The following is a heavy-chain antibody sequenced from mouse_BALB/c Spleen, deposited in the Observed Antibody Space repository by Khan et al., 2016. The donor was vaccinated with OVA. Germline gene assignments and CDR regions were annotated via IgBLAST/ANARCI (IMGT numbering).Heavy chain of an antibody. CDR3: DRALYIGAWLTS. Sequence: QVQLKQSGPGLVAPSQTLSITCTVSGFSLSNYGVHWVRQPPGKGLEWLGVIWAGGSTNHNSALMSRLSISKDDSKSQVFLKMNSLQTDDTAMYXCDRALYIGAWLTSWRQGTLVTLSA. CDR2: IWAGGST. D-gene: IGHD1-3*01. V-gene: IGHV2-9*02. J-gene: IGHJ3*01. CDR1: GFSLSNYG.